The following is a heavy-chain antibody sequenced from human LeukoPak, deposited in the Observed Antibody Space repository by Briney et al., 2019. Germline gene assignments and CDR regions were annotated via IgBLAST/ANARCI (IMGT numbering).Heavy chain of an antibody. CDR1: GFTFSSYS. J-gene: IGHJ6*04. Sequence: GGSLRLSCAASGFTFSSYSMNWVRQAPGKGLEWVSYISSSSSTIYYADSVKGRFTISRDNAKNSLYLQMNSLRAEDTAVYYCARDLEIKTAAGTKMDVWGKGTTVTVSS. D-gene: IGHD6-13*01. CDR3: ARDLEIKTAAGTKMDV. V-gene: IGHV3-48*01. CDR2: ISSSSSTI.